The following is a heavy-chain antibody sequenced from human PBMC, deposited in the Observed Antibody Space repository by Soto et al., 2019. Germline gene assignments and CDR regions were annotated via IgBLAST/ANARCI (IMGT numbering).Heavy chain of an antibody. CDR1: GYSFTSYW. V-gene: IGHV5-51*01. Sequence: GESLKISCKGSGYSFTSYWIGWVRQMPGKGLEWMGIIYPGDSDTRYSPSFQGQVTISADKSISTAYLQWSSLKASDTAMYYCARQASYSSSWLYYYYYMDVWGKGTTVTVSS. CDR3: ARQASYSSSWLYYYYYMDV. D-gene: IGHD6-13*01. CDR2: IYPGDSDT. J-gene: IGHJ6*03.